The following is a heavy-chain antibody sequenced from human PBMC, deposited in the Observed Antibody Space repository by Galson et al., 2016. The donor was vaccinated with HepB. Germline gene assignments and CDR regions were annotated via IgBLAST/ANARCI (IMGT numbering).Heavy chain of an antibody. CDR3: ARGDLNYYYALGV. Sequence: LVKVSCKASGYTFTAYFIYWVRQAPGQGLEWMGFINPNVGSTTFAQKFQDRVTMTRDTSTSTVFMELSSLRSEDTAVYFCARGDLNYYYALGVWGQGTTVTVSS. J-gene: IGHJ6*02. V-gene: IGHV1-46*01. CDR2: INPNVGST. CDR1: GYTFTAYF. D-gene: IGHD3-3*01.